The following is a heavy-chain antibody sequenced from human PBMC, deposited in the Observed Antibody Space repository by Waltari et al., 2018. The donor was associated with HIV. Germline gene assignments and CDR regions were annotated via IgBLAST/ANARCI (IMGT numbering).Heavy chain of an antibody. V-gene: IGHV3-15*01. Sequence: VESGGGLVKPGGSLRLSCAASGFTFSNAWMSWVRQAPGKGLEWVGRIKSKTDGGTTDYAAPVKGRFTISRDDSKNTLYLQMNSLKTEDTAVYYCTTDDILTGYETYDFDYWGQGTLVTVSS. D-gene: IGHD3-9*01. CDR3: TTDDILTGYETYDFDY. CDR2: IKSKTDGGTT. CDR1: GFTFSNAW. J-gene: IGHJ4*02.